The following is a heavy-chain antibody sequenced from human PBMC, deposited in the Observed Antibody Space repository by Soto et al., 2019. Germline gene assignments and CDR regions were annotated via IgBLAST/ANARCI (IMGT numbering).Heavy chain of an antibody. CDR1: GLTLNNYA. D-gene: IGHD6-13*01. V-gene: IGHV3-23*01. CDR3: AKDQGSSWYEIDY. J-gene: IGHJ4*02. Sequence: GGSMKLSCAASGLTLNNYAVTWVRQAPGKGLEWVSTISGSGGSTYYADSVKGRFTISRDNSKNTLYLQMNSLRAEDTAVYYCAKDQGSSWYEIDYWGQGTLVTVSS. CDR2: ISGSGGST.